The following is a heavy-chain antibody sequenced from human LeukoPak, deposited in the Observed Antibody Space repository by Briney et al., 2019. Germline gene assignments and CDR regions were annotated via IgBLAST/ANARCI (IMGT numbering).Heavy chain of an antibody. V-gene: IGHV1-69*13. CDR1: GGTFSSYA. J-gene: IGHJ6*02. Sequence: SVNVSCKASGGTFSSYAISWVRQAPGQGLEWMGGIIPIFGTANYAQKFQGRVTITADESTSTAYMELSSLRSEDTAVYYCARVLYDFWSGYPDPYYYYGMDVWGQGTTVTVSS. CDR2: IIPIFGTA. CDR3: ARVLYDFWSGYPDPYYYYGMDV. D-gene: IGHD3-3*01.